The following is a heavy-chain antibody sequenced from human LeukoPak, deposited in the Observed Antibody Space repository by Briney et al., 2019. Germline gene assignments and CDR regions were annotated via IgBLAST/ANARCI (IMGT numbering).Heavy chain of an antibody. CDR2: TSAYNGNT. J-gene: IGHJ5*02. D-gene: IGHD3-22*01. CDR1: GYTFTSYG. Sequence: GASVKVSCKASGYTFTSYGISWVRQAPGQGLEWMGWTSAYNGNTNYAQKLQGRVTMTTDTSTSTAYMELRSLRSDDTAVCYCAGTSLVVKNGSWFDPWGQGTLVTVSS. V-gene: IGHV1-18*01. CDR3: AGTSLVVKNGSWFDP.